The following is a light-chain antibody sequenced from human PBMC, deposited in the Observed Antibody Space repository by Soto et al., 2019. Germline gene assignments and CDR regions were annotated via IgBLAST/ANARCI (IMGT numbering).Light chain of an antibody. Sequence: DIQMTQSPSSLSASVGDRVTITCRASQSITNSLNWYQHKPGKAPTLLVYAASSLQSGVPSRFSGSGSGTDFTLTISSLQPEDFATYFCQQGHSMPFNFGPGTKVDIK. CDR3: QQGHSMPFN. CDR2: AAS. J-gene: IGKJ3*01. CDR1: QSITNS. V-gene: IGKV1-39*01.